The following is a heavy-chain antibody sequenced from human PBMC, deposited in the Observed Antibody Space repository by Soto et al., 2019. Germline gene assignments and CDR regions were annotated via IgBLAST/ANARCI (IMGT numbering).Heavy chain of an antibody. J-gene: IGHJ4*02. V-gene: IGHV4-39*01. CDR3: APVGIGTKTVDY. CDR1: GGSVSSSTYY. CDR2: IYYSGST. Sequence: QLQLQESGPGLVKPTETLSLTCIVSGGSVSSSTYYWAWIRQFPGKGLEWIGSIYYSGSTYYNPSHKSRITISIDRSKNQFSLKLTSVTAADTAVYYCAPVGIGTKTVDYWGQGTLVTVSS. D-gene: IGHD1-26*01.